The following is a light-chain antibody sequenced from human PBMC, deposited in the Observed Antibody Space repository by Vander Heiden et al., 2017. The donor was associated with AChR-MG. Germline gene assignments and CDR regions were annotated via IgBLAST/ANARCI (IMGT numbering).Light chain of an antibody. Sequence: EIVLTQTPATLSSSPGERVTLSCRASQSIGSYLAWYQHKRGQAPRLLIYDASNRATAIPARFSGSGSGTDFSLTISSLEPEDFAVYYCQQRYSWPINFGGGTKVDI. CDR3: QQRYSWPIN. J-gene: IGKJ4*01. V-gene: IGKV3-11*01. CDR2: DAS. CDR1: QSIGSY.